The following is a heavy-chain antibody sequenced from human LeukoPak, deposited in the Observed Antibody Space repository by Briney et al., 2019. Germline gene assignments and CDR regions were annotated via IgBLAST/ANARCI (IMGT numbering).Heavy chain of an antibody. D-gene: IGHD7-27*01. J-gene: IGHJ4*02. CDR2: VSPPGGGT. CDR3: ARDLAWGAFDY. Sequence: GGSLRLSCAASGFTFTSFAMSWVRQAPGKGLEWLSGVSPPGGGTYYADSVKGRFTISRDDSKNTLSLQMNSLRVEDTAVYYCARDLAWGAFDYWGQGTLVTVSS. CDR1: GFTFTSFA. V-gene: IGHV3-23*01.